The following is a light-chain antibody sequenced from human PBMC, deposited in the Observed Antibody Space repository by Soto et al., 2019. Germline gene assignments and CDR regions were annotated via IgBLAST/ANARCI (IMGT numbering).Light chain of an antibody. CDR1: SGDSSYA. CDR2: VDSDGSH. V-gene: IGLV4-69*01. J-gene: IGLJ2*01. CDR3: QTWGTGSHVV. Sequence: QPVLTQSPSASASLGASVKLTCTLSSGDSSYAIAWHQQQPEKGPRYLMKVDSDGSHNKGDGISDRFSGSRSGTERYLTISSLQSEDEADYYCQTWGTGSHVVFGGGTQLTVL.